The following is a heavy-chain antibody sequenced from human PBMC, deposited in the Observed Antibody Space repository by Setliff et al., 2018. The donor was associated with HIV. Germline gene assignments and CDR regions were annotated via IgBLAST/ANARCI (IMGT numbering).Heavy chain of an antibody. J-gene: IGHJ4*02. V-gene: IGHV1-2*02. CDR2: INPNSGGT. CDR3: ATSRGGYYDARY. D-gene: IGHD3-3*01. Sequence: GASVKVSCKASGYTFTGYYMHWVRQAPGQGLEWMGWINPNSGGTKYAQKFPGRVTMTRDTSINTAYMELSRLTSDDTAVYYCATSRGGYYDARYWGQGTLVTVSS. CDR1: GYTFTGYY.